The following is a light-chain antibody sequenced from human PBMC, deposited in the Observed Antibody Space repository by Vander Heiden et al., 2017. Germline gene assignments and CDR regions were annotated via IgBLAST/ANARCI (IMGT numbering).Light chain of an antibody. CDR3: QQYNSYSKYT. CDR1: QSISSW. Sequence: DIQMTQSPSTLSASVGDRVTITCRASQSISSWLAWYQQKPGKAPKLLIYKASSLESGVPSRFSGSGYGTEFTLTISSLHPDDFATYYCQQYNSYSKYTFGQGTRMEIK. V-gene: IGKV1-5*03. J-gene: IGKJ2*01. CDR2: KAS.